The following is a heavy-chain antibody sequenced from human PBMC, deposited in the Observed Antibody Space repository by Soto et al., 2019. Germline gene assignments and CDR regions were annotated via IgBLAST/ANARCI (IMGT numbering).Heavy chain of an antibody. Sequence: SETLSLTCTVSGGSISSGYYYWSWIRQPPGKGLEWIGYIYYSGSTYYNPSLKSRVTISVDTSKNQFSLKLSSVTAADTAVYYCARGGPIVGATFFDYWGQGTLVTVSS. V-gene: IGHV4-30-4*01. CDR1: GGSISSGYYY. CDR3: ARGGPIVGATFFDY. D-gene: IGHD1-26*01. CDR2: IYYSGST. J-gene: IGHJ4*02.